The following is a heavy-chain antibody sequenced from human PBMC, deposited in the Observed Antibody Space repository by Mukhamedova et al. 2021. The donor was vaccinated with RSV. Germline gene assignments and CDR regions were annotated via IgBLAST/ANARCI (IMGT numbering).Heavy chain of an antibody. CDR2: IYPGDSDT. CDR3: ARHTGDYTLDY. V-gene: IGHV5-51*01. D-gene: IGHD4-17*01. Sequence: GIIYPGDSDTRYSPSFQGQVTISADKSISTAYLQWSSLKASDTAMYYCARHTGDYTLDYWGPGTLVTVSS. J-gene: IGHJ4*02.